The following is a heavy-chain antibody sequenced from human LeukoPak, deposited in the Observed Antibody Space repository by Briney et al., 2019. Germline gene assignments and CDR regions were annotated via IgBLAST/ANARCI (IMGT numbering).Heavy chain of an antibody. Sequence: SETLSLTCAVYGGSFSGYYWSWIRKPPGKGLEWIGEINHSGSTNYNPSLKSRVTISVDTSKNQFSLKLSSVTAADTAVYYCARAATTVLPFDYWGQGTLVTVSS. CDR3: ARAATTVLPFDY. V-gene: IGHV4-34*01. J-gene: IGHJ4*02. CDR1: GGSFSGYY. D-gene: IGHD4-17*01. CDR2: INHSGST.